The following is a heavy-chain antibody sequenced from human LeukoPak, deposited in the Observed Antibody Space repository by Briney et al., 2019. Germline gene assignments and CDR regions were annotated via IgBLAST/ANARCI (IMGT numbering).Heavy chain of an antibody. Sequence: PGGSLRLSCSASGFTFSSYEMNWVRQAPGKGPEWVAAISPDGNSEYYADSVKGRFTNSRDNSKNMIYLQMNSLRGEDSAVYYCAKVNNYDDYWGQGTLVTVSS. J-gene: IGHJ4*02. CDR3: AKVNNYDDY. V-gene: IGHV3-30*18. CDR2: ISPDGNSE. CDR1: GFTFSSYE. D-gene: IGHD1/OR15-1a*01.